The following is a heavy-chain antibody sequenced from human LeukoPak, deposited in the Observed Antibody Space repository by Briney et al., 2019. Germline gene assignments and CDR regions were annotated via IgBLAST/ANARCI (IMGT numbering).Heavy chain of an antibody. Sequence: SVKVSCKASGGTFSSYAISWVRQAPGQGLEWMGRIIPILGIANYAQKFQGRVTITADKSTSTAYMELCSLRSEDTAVYYCGREGVVVAANVNWFDPWGQGTLVTVSS. CDR2: IIPILGIA. V-gene: IGHV1-69*04. D-gene: IGHD2-15*01. J-gene: IGHJ5*02. CDR3: GREGVVVAANVNWFDP. CDR1: GGTFSSYA.